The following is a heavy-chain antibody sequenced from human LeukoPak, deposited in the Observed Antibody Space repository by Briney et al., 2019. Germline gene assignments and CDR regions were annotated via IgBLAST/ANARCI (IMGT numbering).Heavy chain of an antibody. Sequence: ASVKVSYKASGYTFTSYGISWVRQAPEQGLEWMGWSSAYNGNTHYAQELQGRVTMTTDKSTSTAYMELRSLRCDDTAVYYCARDLRFLGWLSYFDYWGQGTLVTVSS. V-gene: IGHV1-18*01. D-gene: IGHD3-3*01. CDR3: ARDLRFLGWLSYFDY. CDR2: SSAYNGNT. CDR1: GYTFTSYG. J-gene: IGHJ4*02.